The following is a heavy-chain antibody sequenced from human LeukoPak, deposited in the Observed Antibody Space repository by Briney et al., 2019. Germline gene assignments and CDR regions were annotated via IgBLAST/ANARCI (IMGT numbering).Heavy chain of an antibody. V-gene: IGHV3-48*04. Sequence: PGGSLRLSCAASGFTFSSYSMNWVRQAPRKGLEWVSYISSSSSTIYYADSVKGRFTISRDDAKNSLYLQMNSLRAEDTAVYYCARAPSKGDYGDPPGFWGQGTLVTVSS. CDR3: ARAPSKGDYGDPPGF. D-gene: IGHD4-17*01. J-gene: IGHJ4*02. CDR1: GFTFSSYS. CDR2: ISSSSSTI.